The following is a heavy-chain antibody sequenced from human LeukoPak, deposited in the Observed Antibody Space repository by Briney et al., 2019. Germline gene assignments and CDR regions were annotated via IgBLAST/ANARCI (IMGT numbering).Heavy chain of an antibody. J-gene: IGHJ4*02. CDR1: GFTFNDYS. CDR2: ITSSSSYL. V-gene: IGHV3-21*01. CDR3: ARERSLANFDY. Sequence: GGSLRLSCAASGFTFNDYSINWVRQAPGKGLEWVSSITSSSSYLYYADSVKGRFTISRDNAKNTLYLQMNSLRAEDTAVYYCARERSLANFDYWGQGTLVTVSS.